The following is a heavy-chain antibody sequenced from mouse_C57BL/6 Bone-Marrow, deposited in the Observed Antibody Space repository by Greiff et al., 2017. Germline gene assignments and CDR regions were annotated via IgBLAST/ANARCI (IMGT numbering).Heavy chain of an antibody. CDR3: TRMYYGGGAFAY. V-gene: IGHV14-1*01. J-gene: IGHJ3*01. CDR2: IDPEDGDT. CDR1: GFNIKDYY. Sequence: EVTLQESGAELVRPGASVKLSCTASGFNIKDYYMNWVKQRHEPGLEWIGRIDPEDGDTEYAPKFQGKATMTAATSSSRAYLQLSSLTSEDTAVYYCTRMYYGGGAFAYWGQETLDSVS. D-gene: IGHD1-1*01.